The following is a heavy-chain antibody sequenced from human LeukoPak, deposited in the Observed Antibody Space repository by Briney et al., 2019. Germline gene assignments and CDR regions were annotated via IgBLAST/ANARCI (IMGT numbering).Heavy chain of an antibody. CDR2: INRDGTDT. V-gene: IGHV3-74*01. J-gene: IGHJ3*02. D-gene: IGHD4-17*01. CDR3: ARVDYGDYVAAVDI. Sequence: GGSLRLSCAASGFTFSSNWMHWIRQTPGKGLVWVSRINRDGTDTSYADSVKGRFTISRDNAKNTLYSQMNSLRAEDTAVYHCARVDYGDYVAAVDIWGQGTMVTVFS. CDR1: GFTFSSNW.